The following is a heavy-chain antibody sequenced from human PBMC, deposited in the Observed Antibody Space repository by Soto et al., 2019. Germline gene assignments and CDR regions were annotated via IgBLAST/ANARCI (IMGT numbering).Heavy chain of an antibody. CDR1: GFTFSSYA. V-gene: IGHV3-30-3*01. Sequence: QVQLVESGGGGVQPGRSLRLSCAATGFTFSSYAMHWVRQAPGKGLEWVAVISYDGSNKYYADSVKGRFTISRDNSKNALYLQMNSLCAEDTAVYYCEREEEWELLLNAFDIWGQGTMVTVSS. J-gene: IGHJ3*02. D-gene: IGHD1-26*01. CDR2: ISYDGSNK. CDR3: EREEEWELLLNAFDI.